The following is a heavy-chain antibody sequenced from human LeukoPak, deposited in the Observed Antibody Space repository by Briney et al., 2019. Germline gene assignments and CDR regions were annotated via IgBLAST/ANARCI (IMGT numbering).Heavy chain of an antibody. CDR2: INHSGST. CDR3: ARAVHGSGSYDQYTGGWYYFDY. CDR1: GGSFSGYY. J-gene: IGHJ4*02. Sequence: PSETLSLTCAVYGGSFSGYYWSWIRQPPGKGLEWIGEINHSGSTNYNPSLKSRVTISVDTSKNQFSLKLSSVTAADTAVYYCARAVHGSGSYDQYTGGWYYFDYWGQGTLVTVSS. D-gene: IGHD3-10*01. V-gene: IGHV4-34*01.